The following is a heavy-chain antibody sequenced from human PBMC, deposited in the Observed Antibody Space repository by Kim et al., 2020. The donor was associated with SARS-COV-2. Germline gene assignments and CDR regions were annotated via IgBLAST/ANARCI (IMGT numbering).Heavy chain of an antibody. CDR3: ARGLVGGYYYGSGGNYWF. D-gene: IGHD3-10*01. Sequence: SETLSLTCTVSGGSISSYYWSWIRQPPGKGLEWIGYIYYSGSTNYNPSLKSRVTISVDTSKNQFSLKLSSVTAADTAVYYCARGLVGGYYYGSGGNYWF. CDR2: IYYSGST. J-gene: IGHJ5*01. V-gene: IGHV4-59*08. CDR1: GGSISSYY.